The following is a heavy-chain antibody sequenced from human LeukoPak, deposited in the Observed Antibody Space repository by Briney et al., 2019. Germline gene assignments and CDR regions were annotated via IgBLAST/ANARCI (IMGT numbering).Heavy chain of an antibody. CDR2: IKQDGSEK. V-gene: IGHV3-7*01. CDR3: ARVAGLKYGSGSYYNVVSAFDI. D-gene: IGHD3-10*01. J-gene: IGHJ3*02. Sequence: HPGGSLRLSCAASGFTFSSYWMSWVRQAPGKGLEWVANIKQDGSEKYYVDSVKGRFTISRDNAKNSLYLQMNSLRAEDTAVYYCARVAGLKYGSGSYYNVVSAFDIWGQGTMVTVSS. CDR1: GFTFSSYW.